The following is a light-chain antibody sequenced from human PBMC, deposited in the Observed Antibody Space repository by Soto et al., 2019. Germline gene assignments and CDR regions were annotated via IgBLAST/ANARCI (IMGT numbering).Light chain of an antibody. CDR2: KAS. J-gene: IGKJ1*01. CDR3: QQYNSYSWT. V-gene: IGKV1-5*03. Sequence: IQMTQSPSTLSASVGDTVTVTCRASQSISNWLAWYQQKPGKVPKLLIYKASSLESGVPSRFSGSGSGTEFTLTISSLQPDDFATYYCQQYNSYSWTFGQGTKVDIK. CDR1: QSISNW.